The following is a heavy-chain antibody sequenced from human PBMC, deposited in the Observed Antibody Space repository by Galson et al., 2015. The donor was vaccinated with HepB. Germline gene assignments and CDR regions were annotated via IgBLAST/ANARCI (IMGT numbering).Heavy chain of an antibody. J-gene: IGHJ6*02. D-gene: IGHD4-17*01. CDR1: GYSFTSYW. CDR3: ARLLDTYGDPYYYYYYGMDV. Sequence: QSGAEVKKPGESLRISCKGSGYSFTSYWISWVRQMPGKGLEWMGRIDPSDSYTDYSPSFQGQVTISADKSISTAYLQWSSLKASDTAMYYCARLLDTYGDPYYYYYYGMDVWGQGTTVTVSS. V-gene: IGHV5-10-1*04. CDR2: IDPSDSYT.